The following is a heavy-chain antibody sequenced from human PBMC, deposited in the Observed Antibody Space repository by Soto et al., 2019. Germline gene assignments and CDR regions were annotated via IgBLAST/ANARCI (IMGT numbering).Heavy chain of an antibody. D-gene: IGHD3-10*01. J-gene: IGHJ6*02. Sequence: LSCAASGFSFSNHGMQWVRQAPGKGLEWVAVISYDGNVKYYTDSVKGRFTISRDNSQSTLFLQMDSLRPEDAAVYYCAKDLKVSGGFHGSLNYYYGMDVWGQGTTVTVSS. CDR3: AKDLKVSGGFHGSLNYYYGMDV. V-gene: IGHV3-30*18. CDR1: GFSFSNHG. CDR2: ISYDGNVK.